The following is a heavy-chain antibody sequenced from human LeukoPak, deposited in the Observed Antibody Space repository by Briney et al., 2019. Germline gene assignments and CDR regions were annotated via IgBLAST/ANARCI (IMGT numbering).Heavy chain of an antibody. D-gene: IGHD5-24*01. J-gene: IGHJ4*02. CDR3: ARDFSLQLFDY. CDR1: GXTFSSYG. V-gene: IGHV3-33*01. CDR2: IWSDGSYK. Sequence: GGSLRLSCAASGXTFSSYGFHWVRQAPGKGLEWVAVIWSDGSYKYYADSVKGRFTISRDDSKNTLYLQMNSLRAEDTAVYYCARDFSLQLFDYWGQGTLVTVLS.